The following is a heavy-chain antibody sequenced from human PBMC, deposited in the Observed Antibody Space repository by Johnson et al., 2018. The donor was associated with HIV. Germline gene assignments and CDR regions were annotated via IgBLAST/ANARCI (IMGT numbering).Heavy chain of an antibody. Sequence: QVQLVESGGGVVQPGGSLRLSCAASGFTFSSYGMHWVRQAPGKGLEWVAFIRYDGSNKYYADSVKGRFTISRDNSKNTLYLQMNSLRAEDTAVYYCAAPRLSGYPIGAFDIWGQGTMVTVSS. CDR2: IRYDGSNK. J-gene: IGHJ3*02. V-gene: IGHV3-30*02. D-gene: IGHD3-9*01. CDR1: GFTFSSYG. CDR3: AAPRLSGYPIGAFDI.